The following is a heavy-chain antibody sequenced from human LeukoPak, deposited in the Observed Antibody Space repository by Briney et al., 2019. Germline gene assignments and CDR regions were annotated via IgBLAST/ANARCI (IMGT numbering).Heavy chain of an antibody. J-gene: IGHJ4*02. CDR3: ARRITLVPGY. D-gene: IGHD4/OR15-4a*01. CDR1: GFTFSSYA. Sequence: PGGSLRLSCAASGFTFSSYAMTWVRQAPGKGLEWVSTITGSGDTTYYADSVKGRFTISRDNSKNTLYLQMNSLRADDTAVYYCARRITLVPGYWGQGTLVTVSS. V-gene: IGHV3-23*01. CDR2: ITGSGDTT.